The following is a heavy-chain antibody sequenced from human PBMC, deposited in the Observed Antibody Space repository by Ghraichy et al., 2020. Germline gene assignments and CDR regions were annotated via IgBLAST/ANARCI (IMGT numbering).Heavy chain of an antibody. V-gene: IGHV4-31*01. D-gene: IGHD4-17*01. CDR1: GGSISNSGNY. CDR2: IYPTGMS. Sequence: SETLSLTCSVSGGSISNSGNYWSWVRQHPGKGLEWIGYIYPTGMSYYNASLQSQAVISVDTSKNQFSLKLRSVTAADTAVYYCARAVTFSDWGQGILVTVSS. J-gene: IGHJ4*02. CDR3: ARAVTFSD.